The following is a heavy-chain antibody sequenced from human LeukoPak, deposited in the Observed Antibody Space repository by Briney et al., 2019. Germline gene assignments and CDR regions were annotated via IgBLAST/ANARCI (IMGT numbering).Heavy chain of an antibody. CDR3: ARRVDTAMVFYVGFDY. Sequence: PSVTVSLNCTVSSGSNSSYYWSWLPQPPGQELEGIGYLYYSGSTNYHPSLKSRVTISLDTSKNPFPLKMSSVTAADTAVYYCARRVDTAMVFYVGFDYWGQGTLVTVSS. CDR2: LYYSGST. D-gene: IGHD5-18*01. J-gene: IGHJ4*02. V-gene: IGHV4-59*01. CDR1: SGSNSSYY.